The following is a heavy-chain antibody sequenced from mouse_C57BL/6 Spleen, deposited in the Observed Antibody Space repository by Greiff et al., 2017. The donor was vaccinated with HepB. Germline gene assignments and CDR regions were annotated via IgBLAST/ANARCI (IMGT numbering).Heavy chain of an antibody. D-gene: IGHD1-1*01. CDR1: GYAFSSYW. Sequence: VQLQQSGAELVKPGASVKISCKASGYAFSSYWMNWVKQRPGTGLERIGQIYLGAGDTNYNGKFKGKATLTADKSSSTAYMQLSSLTSEDSAVFFCANSCYYGSSWNAMDYWGKGTSVTVSS. J-gene: IGHJ4*01. CDR3: ANSCYYGSSWNAMDY. CDR2: IYLGAGDT. V-gene: IGHV1-80*01.